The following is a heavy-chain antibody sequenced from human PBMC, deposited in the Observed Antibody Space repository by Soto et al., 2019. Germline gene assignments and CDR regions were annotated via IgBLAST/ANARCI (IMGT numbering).Heavy chain of an antibody. Sequence: ASETLSLTCAVYGGSFSGYYWSWIRQPPGKGLEWIGEINHSGSTNYNPSLKSRVTISVDTSKNQFSLKLSSVTAADTAVYYCARIQLWLRWFDPWGQGTLVTVSS. CDR2: INHSGST. J-gene: IGHJ5*02. CDR1: GGSFSGYY. D-gene: IGHD5-18*01. CDR3: ARIQLWLRWFDP. V-gene: IGHV4-34*01.